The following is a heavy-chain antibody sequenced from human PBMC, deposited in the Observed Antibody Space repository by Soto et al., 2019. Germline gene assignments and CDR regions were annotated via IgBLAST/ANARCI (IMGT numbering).Heavy chain of an antibody. CDR2: ICYSGST. J-gene: IGHJ3*02. D-gene: IGHD1-26*01. V-gene: IGHV4-59*01. Sequence: SETLSLTCTVSGGSISSYYWSWIRQPPGKGLEWIGYICYSGSTNYNPSLKSRVTISVDTSKNQLSLKLSSVTAADTAVYYCARSGSYYAFDIWGQGTMVPVSS. CDR3: ARSGSYYAFDI. CDR1: GGSISSYY.